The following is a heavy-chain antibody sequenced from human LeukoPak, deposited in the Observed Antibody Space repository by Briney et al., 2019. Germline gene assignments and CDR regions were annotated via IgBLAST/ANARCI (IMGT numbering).Heavy chain of an antibody. CDR2: MNPNSGNT. CDR1: GYTFTSYD. D-gene: IGHD3-10*01. CDR3: ARGYGFSGSHGMDV. V-gene: IGHV1-8*02. J-gene: IGHJ6*02. Sequence: RASVKVSCKASGYTFTSYDINWVRQATGQGLEWMGWMNPNSGNTGYAQKFQGRVTMTRNTSISTAYMELSSLRSEDTAVYYCARGYGFSGSHGMDVWGQGTTVTVSS.